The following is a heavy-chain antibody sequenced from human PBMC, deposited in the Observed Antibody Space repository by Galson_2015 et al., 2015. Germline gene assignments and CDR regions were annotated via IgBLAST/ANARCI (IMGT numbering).Heavy chain of an antibody. D-gene: IGHD6-13*01. J-gene: IGHJ5*02. CDR2: IGGRGGRGAGT. Sequence: SLRLSCAASGFTFNTHAMSWVRQAPGKGLEWVSGIGGRGGRGAGTYYADSVKGRFTISRGSAKNMLYLQMNSLRADDTAIYHCATGSRGYTLFAPWGHGTLVTVSS. CDR1: GFTFNTHA. V-gene: IGHV3-23*01. CDR3: ATGSRGYTLFAP.